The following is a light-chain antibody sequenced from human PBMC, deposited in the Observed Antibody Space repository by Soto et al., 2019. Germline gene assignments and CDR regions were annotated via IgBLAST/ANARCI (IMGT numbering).Light chain of an antibody. CDR1: QSIGIN. J-gene: IGKJ4*01. Sequence: ETVLTQSPATLSVSPGVRATLSCRASQSIGINLAWYQQKPGQAPRLLIYSASTRATGIPARFSGSGSGAEFTLTVSSLQSEDFAVYYCQQFDKWPLTFGGGTKVDIK. V-gene: IGKV3-15*01. CDR2: SAS. CDR3: QQFDKWPLT.